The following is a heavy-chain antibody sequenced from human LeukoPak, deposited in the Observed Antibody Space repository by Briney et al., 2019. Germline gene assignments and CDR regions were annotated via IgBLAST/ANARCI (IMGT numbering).Heavy chain of an antibody. Sequence: ASVKVSCKTSGYTFTDYFIHWVRQAPGQGLECMGWIYPNSGGTNYAQKFQGRVTMTRDTSISTAFMELSSLRSDDTAVYYCARGTPYSYYMDVWGKGTTVTVSS. CDR2: IYPNSGGT. J-gene: IGHJ6*03. CDR3: ARGTPYSYYMDV. CDR1: GYTFTDYF. V-gene: IGHV1-2*02.